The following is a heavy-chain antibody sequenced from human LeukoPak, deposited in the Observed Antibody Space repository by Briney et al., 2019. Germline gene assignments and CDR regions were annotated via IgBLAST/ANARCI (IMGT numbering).Heavy chain of an antibody. CDR2: INHSGST. CDR3: ARGGGIVVVPAAISVAFDH. D-gene: IGHD2-2*01. J-gene: IGHJ5*02. Sequence: ASETLSLTCAVYGGSFSGYYWSWLRQPPGKGLEWVGEINHSGSTNYNPSLKSRVTISVDTSKNQFSLKLSSVTAADTAVYYCARGGGIVVVPAAISVAFDHWGQGTLVTVSS. CDR1: GGSFSGYY. V-gene: IGHV4-34*01.